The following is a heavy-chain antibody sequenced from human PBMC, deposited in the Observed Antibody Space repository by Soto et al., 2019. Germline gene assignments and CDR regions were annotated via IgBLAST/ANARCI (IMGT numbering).Heavy chain of an antibody. J-gene: IGHJ5*02. CDR1: GGSISSSSYY. CDR3: ARLKGGNADP. Sequence: SETLSLTCTVSGGSISSSSYYWGWIRQPPGKGLEWIGYIYYSGSTNYNPSLKSRVTISVDTSKNQFSLKLGSVTAADTAVYYCARLKGGNADPWGQGTLVTVSS. V-gene: IGHV4-61*05. CDR2: IYYSGST. D-gene: IGHD2-15*01.